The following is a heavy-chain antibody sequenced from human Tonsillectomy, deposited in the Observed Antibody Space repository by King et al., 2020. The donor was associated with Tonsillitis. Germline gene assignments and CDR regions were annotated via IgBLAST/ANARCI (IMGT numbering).Heavy chain of an antibody. CDR3: AREGYCSSTSCYSGWFDP. D-gene: IGHD2-2*02. CDR2: ISGSGGST. J-gene: IGHJ5*02. V-gene: IGHV3-23*04. CDR1: GFTFSSYA. Sequence: QLVQSGGGLVQPGGSLRLSCAASGFTFSSYAMSWVRQAPGKGLEWVSAISGSGGSTYYADSVKGRFTISRDNSKNTLYLQMNSLRAEDTAVYYCAREGYCSSTSCYSGWFDPWGQGTLVTVSS.